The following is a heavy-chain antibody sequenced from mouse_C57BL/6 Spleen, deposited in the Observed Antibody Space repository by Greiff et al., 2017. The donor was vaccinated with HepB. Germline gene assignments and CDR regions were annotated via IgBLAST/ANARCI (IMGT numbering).Heavy chain of an antibody. CDR2: IYPGSGST. CDR1: GYTFTSYW. V-gene: IGHV1-55*01. D-gene: IGHD1-1*01. CDR3: AREKDYGSSYWYFDV. J-gene: IGHJ1*03. Sequence: QVQLKQPGAELVKPGASVKMSCKASGYTFTSYWITWVKQRPGQGLEWIGDIYPGSGSTNYNEKFKSKATLTVDTSSSTAYMQLSSLTSEDSAVYYCAREKDYGSSYWYFDVWGTGTTVTVSS.